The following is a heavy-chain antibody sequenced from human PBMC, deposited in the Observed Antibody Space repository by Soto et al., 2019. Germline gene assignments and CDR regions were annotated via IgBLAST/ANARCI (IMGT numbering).Heavy chain of an antibody. Sequence: SETLSLTCTVSGGSISSGDYYWSWIRQPPGKGLEWIGYIYYSGSTYYNPSLKSRVTISVDTSKNQFSLKLSSVTAADTAVYYCAGLGEGDYYGMDVWGQGTTVTVSS. J-gene: IGHJ6*02. CDR3: AGLGEGDYYGMDV. CDR2: IYYSGST. V-gene: IGHV4-30-4*02. D-gene: IGHD3-10*01. CDR1: GGSISSGDYY.